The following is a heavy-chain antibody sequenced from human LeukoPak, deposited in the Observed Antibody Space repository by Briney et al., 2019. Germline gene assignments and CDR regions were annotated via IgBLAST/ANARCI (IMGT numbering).Heavy chain of an antibody. V-gene: IGHV3-7*01. CDR1: GFSFSSTL. CDR3: ARDSIVTGEFDY. Sequence: PGGSLRLSCAASGFSFSSTLLTWVRQAPGKGLEWLANIKEDGSVKNYVDSVKGRFIISRDNAKNSLYLQMNSLRAEDTAVYYCARDSIVTGEFDYWGQGTLVTVSS. J-gene: IGHJ4*02. CDR2: IKEDGSVK. D-gene: IGHD2-21*02.